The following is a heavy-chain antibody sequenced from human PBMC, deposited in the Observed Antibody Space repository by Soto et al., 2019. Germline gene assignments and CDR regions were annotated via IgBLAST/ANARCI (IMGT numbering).Heavy chain of an antibody. V-gene: IGHV1-2*04. Sequence: GASVKVSCKASGYTFTGYYMHWVRQAPGQGLAWMGWINPNSGGTNYAQKFQGWVTMTRDTSISTAYMELSRLRSDDTAVYYCAREKVVPAAIGVYYYYGMDVWGQGTTVTVSS. D-gene: IGHD2-2*02. J-gene: IGHJ6*02. CDR1: GYTFTGYY. CDR2: INPNSGGT. CDR3: AREKVVPAAIGVYYYYGMDV.